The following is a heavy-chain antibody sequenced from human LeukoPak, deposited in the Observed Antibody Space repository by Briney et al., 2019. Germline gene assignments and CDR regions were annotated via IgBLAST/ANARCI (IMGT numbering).Heavy chain of an antibody. J-gene: IGHJ4*02. D-gene: IGHD1-26*01. Sequence: GGSLRLSCAASGFTFSSYGLSWVRQAPGKGLEWVSAISGGGGSTFYADSVKGRFTISRDNSKNTLYLQMNSLRAEDTAVYYCAKRPHIVGTITPYFDYWGQGTLVTVSS. V-gene: IGHV3-23*01. CDR2: ISGGGGST. CDR1: GFTFSSYG. CDR3: AKRPHIVGTITPYFDY.